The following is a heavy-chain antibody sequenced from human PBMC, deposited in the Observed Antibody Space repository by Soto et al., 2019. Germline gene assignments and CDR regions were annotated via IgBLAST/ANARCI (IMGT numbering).Heavy chain of an antibody. Sequence: QVQLVESGGGVVQPGRSLRLSCAASGFTFSTYGMHWVRQAPGKGLEWVAGMWYDGSNKYYADSVKGRFTISRDNSKNTLYLQMNSLRAKVTAVYYSTRDGWTVVAGLGYWGQGTLVSVTS. J-gene: IGHJ4*02. CDR2: MWYDGSNK. D-gene: IGHD2-15*01. CDR1: GFTFSTYG. CDR3: TRDGWTVVAGLGY. V-gene: IGHV3-33*01.